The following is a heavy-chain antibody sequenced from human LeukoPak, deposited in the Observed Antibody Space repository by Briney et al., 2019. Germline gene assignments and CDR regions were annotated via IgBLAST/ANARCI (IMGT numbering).Heavy chain of an antibody. CDR3: AKDQDAGY. CDR2: IRYDGSNK. V-gene: IGHV3-30*02. CDR1: GFTFSSYG. J-gene: IGHJ4*02. Sequence: GGSLRLSCAASGFTFSSYGMHWVRQAPGKGLEWVAFIRYDGSNKYYADSMKGRFTISRDNSKNTLYLQMNSLRAEDTAVYYCAKDQDAGYWGQGTLVTVSS.